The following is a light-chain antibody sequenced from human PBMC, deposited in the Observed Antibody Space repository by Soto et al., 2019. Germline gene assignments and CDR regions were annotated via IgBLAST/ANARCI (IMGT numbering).Light chain of an antibody. Sequence: EIVLTQPPGTLSLSPGERATLSCRASQSVTSNHLAWYQQKPGQAPRPLIFGASIRATGIPDRFSGSGSGTDFTLTINRLEPEDFAVYYCQQYGRPPITFGQGTRLEIK. CDR1: QSVTSNH. J-gene: IGKJ5*01. CDR3: QQYGRPPIT. V-gene: IGKV3-20*01. CDR2: GAS.